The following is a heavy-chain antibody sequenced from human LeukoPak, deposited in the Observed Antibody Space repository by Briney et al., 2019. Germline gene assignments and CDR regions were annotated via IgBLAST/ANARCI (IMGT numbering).Heavy chain of an antibody. V-gene: IGHV3-21*01. D-gene: IGHD2/OR15-2a*01. CDR2: ISSSSSYI. J-gene: IGHJ3*02. Sequence: GGSLRLSCAASGFTFSSYSMSWVRQAPGKGLEWVSSISSSSSYIYYADSVKGRFTISRDNAKNPLYLQMNSLRAEDTAVYYCARALSPGAFDIWGQGTMVTVSS. CDR3: ARALSPGAFDI. CDR1: GFTFSSYS.